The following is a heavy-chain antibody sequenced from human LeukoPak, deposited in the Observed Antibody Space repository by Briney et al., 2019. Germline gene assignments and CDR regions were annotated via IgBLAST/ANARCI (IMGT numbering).Heavy chain of an antibody. CDR3: ASVSSGWSVYWFDP. D-gene: IGHD6-19*01. CDR1: GYTFTSYG. Sequence: ASVKVSCKASGYTFTSYGISWVRQAPGQGLEWMGWISAYNGNTNYAQKLQGRVTITTDTSTSTAYIELRSLRSDDTAVYYCASVSSGWSVYWFDPWGQGTLVTVPS. J-gene: IGHJ5*02. CDR2: ISAYNGNT. V-gene: IGHV1-18*01.